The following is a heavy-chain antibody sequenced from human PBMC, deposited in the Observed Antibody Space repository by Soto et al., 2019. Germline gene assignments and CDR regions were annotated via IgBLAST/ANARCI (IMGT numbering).Heavy chain of an antibody. J-gene: IGHJ4*02. V-gene: IGHV4-59*01. Sequence: SETLSLTCTVSGGSISSYYWSWIRQPPGKGLEWIGYIYYSGNTNYNPYLKSRVTISVDTSKNQFSLKLSSVTAADTAVYYCARLSYFDYWGQGTLVTVSS. CDR3: ARLSYFDY. CDR2: IYYSGNT. CDR1: GGSISSYY.